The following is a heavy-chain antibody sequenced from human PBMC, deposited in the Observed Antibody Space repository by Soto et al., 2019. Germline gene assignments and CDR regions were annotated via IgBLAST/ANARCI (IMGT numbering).Heavy chain of an antibody. CDR1: GFTFSSYD. Sequence: EVQLVESGGGLVQPGGSLRLSCAASGFTFSSYDMHWVRQATGKGLEWVSAIGTAGDTYYPGSVKGRFTISRENAKNSLYLQMNSLRAGDTAVYYCARGDALGDYYYGMDVWGQGTTVTVSS. CDR2: IGTAGDT. J-gene: IGHJ6*02. V-gene: IGHV3-13*04. CDR3: ARGDALGDYYYGMDV. D-gene: IGHD1-26*01.